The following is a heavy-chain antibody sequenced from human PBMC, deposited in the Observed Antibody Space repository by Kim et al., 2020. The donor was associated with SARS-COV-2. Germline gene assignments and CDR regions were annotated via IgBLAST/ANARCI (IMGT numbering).Heavy chain of an antibody. V-gene: IGHV3-48*02. CDR3: AREVRGGYYYYGMDV. Sequence: ESLKGRFTISRDNAKNSLYLQMNRLRDEDTAVYYCAREVRGGYYYYGMDVWGQGTTVTVSS. J-gene: IGHJ6*02. D-gene: IGHD3-16*01.